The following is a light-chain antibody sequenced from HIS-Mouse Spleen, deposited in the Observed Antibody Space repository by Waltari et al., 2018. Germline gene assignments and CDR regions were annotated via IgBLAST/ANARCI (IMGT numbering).Light chain of an antibody. CDR3: QVWDSSSDHPYV. CDR1: NIGRKS. V-gene: IGLV3-21*03. Sequence: SYVLTQQPSVSVAPGTTARITCGGNNIGRKSVHWYQQKPGQAPVLVVYDDSDRPSGIPERFSGSNSGNTATLTISRVEAGDEADYYCQVWDSSSDHPYVFGTGTKVTVL. J-gene: IGLJ1*01. CDR2: DDS.